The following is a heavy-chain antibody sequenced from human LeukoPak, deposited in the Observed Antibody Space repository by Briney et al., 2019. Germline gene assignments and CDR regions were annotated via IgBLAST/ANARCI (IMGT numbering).Heavy chain of an antibody. CDR3: ARAGTWDAFNI. CDR1: GFTFSSYS. J-gene: IGHJ3*02. D-gene: IGHD3/OR15-3a*01. Sequence: GGSLRLSCAASGFTFSSYSMNWVRQAPGKGLEWVSSISSSSSYIYYADSVKGRFTISRDNAKNSLYLQMNSLRAEDTAVYYCARAGTWDAFNIWGQGTMVTVSS. CDR2: ISSSSSYI. V-gene: IGHV3-21*01.